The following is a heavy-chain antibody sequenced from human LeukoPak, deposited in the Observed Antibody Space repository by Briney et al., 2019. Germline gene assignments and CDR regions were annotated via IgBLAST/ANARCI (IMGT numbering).Heavy chain of an antibody. Sequence: ASVKVSCKASGYTFTGYYMHWVRQAPGQGLEWMGWINPNSGGTNYAQKFQGRVTMTRDTSISTAYMELSRLRSDDMAVYYCARLKGYSSSWYLSTEYFQHWGQGTLVTVSS. J-gene: IGHJ1*01. V-gene: IGHV1-2*02. CDR2: INPNSGGT. CDR1: GYTFTGYY. D-gene: IGHD6-13*01. CDR3: ARLKGYSSSWYLSTEYFQH.